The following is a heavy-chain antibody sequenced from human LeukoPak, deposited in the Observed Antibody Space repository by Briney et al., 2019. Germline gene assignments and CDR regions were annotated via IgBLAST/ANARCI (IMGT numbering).Heavy chain of an antibody. J-gene: IGHJ4*02. CDR3: AREARGSGWYLGDY. D-gene: IGHD6-19*01. CDR2: MNPNSGNT. V-gene: IGHV1-8*03. CDR1: GYTFTSYD. Sequence: GASVKVSCKASGYTFTSYDINWVRQATGQGLEWMGWMNPNSGNTGYAQKFQGRVTITRDMSTSTTYMELSSLRSEDTAVYYCAREARGSGWYLGDYWGQGTLVTVSS.